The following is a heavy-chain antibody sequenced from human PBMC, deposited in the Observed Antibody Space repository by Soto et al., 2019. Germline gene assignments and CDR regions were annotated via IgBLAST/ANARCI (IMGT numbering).Heavy chain of an antibody. CDR2: IYDSGSA. Sequence: QVQLQESGPGLVKPSQTLSLTCIVSGDSISRGGYFWTWIRQHPGKGLEWIGYIYDSGSAFYNPSLKSRVTMSVDTSKNQFSLNLRSVTAADTAVFYCARGILRPNHYMDVWGKGTADAVSS. D-gene: IGHD1-26*01. CDR3: ARGILRPNHYMDV. CDR1: GDSISRGGYF. V-gene: IGHV4-31*03. J-gene: IGHJ6*03.